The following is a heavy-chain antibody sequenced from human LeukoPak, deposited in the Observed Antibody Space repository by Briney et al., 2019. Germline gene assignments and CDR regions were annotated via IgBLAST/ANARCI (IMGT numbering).Heavy chain of an antibody. CDR2: ISSSSSYI. D-gene: IGHD3-10*01. CDR1: GFTFSSYS. CDR3: ARVDSGSYYNYYYYMDV. V-gene: IGHV3-21*01. J-gene: IGHJ6*03. Sequence: PGGSLRLSCAASGFTFSSYSMNWVRQAPGKGLEWVSSISSSSSYIYYADSVKGRFTISRDNAKNSLYLQMNSLRAEDTAVYYCARVDSGSYYNYYYYMDVWGKGTTVTVSS.